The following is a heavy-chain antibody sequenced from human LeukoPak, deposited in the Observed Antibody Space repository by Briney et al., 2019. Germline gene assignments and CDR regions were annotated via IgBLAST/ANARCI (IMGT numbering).Heavy chain of an antibody. J-gene: IGHJ4*02. D-gene: IGHD1-26*01. Sequence: GGSLRLSCAASGFTFGSYAMNWVRQAPGKGLEWVSFISGSGDTTYSADTVKGRFPISRANSKNTLYLQMNRLRAEDTAVYYCAKSRGESRGASNYWGQGTLVTVSS. V-gene: IGHV3-23*01. CDR3: AKSRGESRGASNY. CDR2: ISGSGDTT. CDR1: GFTFGSYA.